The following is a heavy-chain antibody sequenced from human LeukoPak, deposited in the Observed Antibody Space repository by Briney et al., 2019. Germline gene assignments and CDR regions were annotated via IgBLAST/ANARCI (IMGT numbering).Heavy chain of an antibody. V-gene: IGHV3-48*01. CDR3: ARVLAWRLRYKFDY. CDR2: ISSSSSTI. D-gene: IGHD3-3*02. CDR1: GFTFSSYS. Sequence: GGSLRLSCAASGFTFSSYSMNWVRQAPGKGLEWVSYISSSSSTIYYADSVKGRFTISRDNAKNSLYLQMNSLRAEDTAVYYCARVLAWRLRYKFDYWGQGTLVTVSS. J-gene: IGHJ4*02.